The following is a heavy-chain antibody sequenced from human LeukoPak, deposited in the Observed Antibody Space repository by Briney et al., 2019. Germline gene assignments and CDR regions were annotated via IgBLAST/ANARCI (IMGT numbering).Heavy chain of an antibody. D-gene: IGHD2-2*01. CDR1: GFTFSSYW. J-gene: IGHJ1*01. Sequence: GGSLRLSCTASGFTFSSYWTSWVRQAPGKGLEWVANIKQDGSEKYYVDSVKGRFTISRDNAKNSLYLQMNSLRAEDTAVYYCATYSSSNGREFQYWGQGTLVTVSS. CDR3: ATYSSSNGREFQY. CDR2: IKQDGSEK. V-gene: IGHV3-7*01.